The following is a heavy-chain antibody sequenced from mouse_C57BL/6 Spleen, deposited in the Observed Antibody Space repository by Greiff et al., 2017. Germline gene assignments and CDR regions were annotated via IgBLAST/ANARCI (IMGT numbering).Heavy chain of an antibody. CDR3: ARRYYGNYPYWYFDV. D-gene: IGHD2-1*01. V-gene: IGHV5-12*01. J-gene: IGHJ1*03. Sequence: EVKLMESGGGLVQPGGSLKLSCAASGFTFSDYYMYWVRQTPEKRLEWVAYISNGGGSTYYPDTVKGRFTISRDNAKNTLYLQMSRLKSEDTAMYYCARRYYGNYPYWYFDVWGTGTTVTVSS. CDR1: GFTFSDYY. CDR2: ISNGGGST.